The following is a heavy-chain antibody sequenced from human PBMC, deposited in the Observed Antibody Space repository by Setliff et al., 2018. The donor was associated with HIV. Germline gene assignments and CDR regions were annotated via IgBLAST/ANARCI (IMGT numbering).Heavy chain of an antibody. V-gene: IGHV4-59*11. Sequence: SETLSLTCTVSGGSMNIHYWSWIRQPPGKGLEWIGSIYYSGSTNYNPSLTSRVIISVDTSKNQFSLKLNSVTAADTAVYYCARGIENFWSGYIRWGPGTLVTVSS. CDR1: GGSMNIHY. D-gene: IGHD3-3*01. CDR3: ARGIENFWSGYIR. CDR2: IYYSGST. J-gene: IGHJ4*02.